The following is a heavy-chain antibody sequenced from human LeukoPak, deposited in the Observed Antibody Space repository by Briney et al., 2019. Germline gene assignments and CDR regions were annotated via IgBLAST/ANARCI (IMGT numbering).Heavy chain of an antibody. J-gene: IGHJ4*02. V-gene: IGHV4-61*02. CDR3: AKIGDAGLGSHDY. CDR2: IYTSGST. D-gene: IGHD3-10*01. Sequence: SETLSLTGTVSGGSISSGSYYWSWIRQPAGKGLEWIGRIYTSGSTNYNPSLKSRVTISVDTSKNQFSLQLSSVTAADTAVYYCAKIGDAGLGSHDYWGQGTLVTISS. CDR1: GGSISSGSYY.